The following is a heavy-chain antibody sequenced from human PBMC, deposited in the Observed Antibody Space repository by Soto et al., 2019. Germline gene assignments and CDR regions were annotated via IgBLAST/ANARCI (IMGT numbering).Heavy chain of an antibody. CDR2: IYYSGST. Sequence: SETLSLTCTVSGGSISSSSYYWGWIRQPPGKGLEWIGSIYYSGSTYYNPSLKSRVTISVDTSKNQFSLKLSSVTAADTAVYYCASTSGYSSSWYVPKKTLFYYYYGMDVWGQGTTVTSP. V-gene: IGHV4-39*01. J-gene: IGHJ6*02. D-gene: IGHD6-13*01. CDR3: ASTSGYSSSWYVPKKTLFYYYYGMDV. CDR1: GGSISSSSYY.